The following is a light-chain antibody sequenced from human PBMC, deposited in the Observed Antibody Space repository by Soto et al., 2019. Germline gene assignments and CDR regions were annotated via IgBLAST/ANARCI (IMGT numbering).Light chain of an antibody. J-gene: IGKJ4*01. V-gene: IGKV3-20*01. CDR2: DAS. Sequence: EIVLTQSPGTLSLSPGERATLSCRSSQTLSNNYLAWYQQKPGQAPTLVISDASRRASGTPDRFSGSGSGTDLTLTISRLEPEDFAVYYCQKYGTSPQITFGGGTKVEL. CDR1: QTLSNNY. CDR3: QKYGTSPQIT.